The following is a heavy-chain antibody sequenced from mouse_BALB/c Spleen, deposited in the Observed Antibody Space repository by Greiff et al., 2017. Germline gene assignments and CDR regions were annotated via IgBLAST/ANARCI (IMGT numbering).Heavy chain of an antibody. V-gene: IGHV1-5*01. J-gene: IGHJ2*01. CDR2: IYPGNSDT. CDR3: TPLITTVVATDY. CDR1: GYTFTSYW. D-gene: IGHD1-1*01. Sequence: VQLKQSGTVLARPGASVKMSCKASGYTFTSYWMHWVKQRPGQGLEWIGAIYPGNSDTSYNQKFKGKAKLTAVTSTSTAYMELSSLTNEDSAVYYCTPLITTVVATDYWGQGTTLTVSS.